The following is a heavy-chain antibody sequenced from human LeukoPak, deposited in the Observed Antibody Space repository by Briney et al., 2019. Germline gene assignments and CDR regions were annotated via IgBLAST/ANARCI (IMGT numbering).Heavy chain of an antibody. CDR2: ISTYTGNT. J-gene: IGHJ6*02. CDR1: GYTFSNYA. CDR3: ARDYGSGTYSLYYYGLDV. Sequence: ASVKLSCKTSGYTFSNYAISWVRPAPGQGLEWMGWISTYTGNTKYAQKFQGRVTMTTETSTSTAFMELRSLESDDTAVYYCARDYGSGTYSLYYYGLDVWGQGTTVTVSS. D-gene: IGHD3-10*01. V-gene: IGHV1-18*01.